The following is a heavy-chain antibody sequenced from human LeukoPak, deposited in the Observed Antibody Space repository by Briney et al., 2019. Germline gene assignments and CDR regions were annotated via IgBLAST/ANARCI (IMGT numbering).Heavy chain of an antibody. D-gene: IGHD6-19*01. Sequence: SSVKVSCRASGGTFSSYTISWVRQAPGQGLEWMGRIIPILGIANYAQKFQGRVTSTADKSTSTAYMELSSLRSEDTAVYYCADGYSSGQDAFDIWGQGTMVTVSS. J-gene: IGHJ3*02. CDR3: ADGYSSGQDAFDI. V-gene: IGHV1-69*02. CDR2: IIPILGIA. CDR1: GGTFSSYT.